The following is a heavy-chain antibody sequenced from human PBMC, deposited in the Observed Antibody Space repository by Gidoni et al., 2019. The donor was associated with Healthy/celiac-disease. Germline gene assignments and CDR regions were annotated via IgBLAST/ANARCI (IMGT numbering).Heavy chain of an antibody. CDR1: GFTFRSYS. CDR3: ARGPTVIVLDYYGMDV. J-gene: IGHJ6*02. V-gene: IGHV3-48*01. CDR2: ISSSSSTI. D-gene: IGHD3-22*01. Sequence: EVQLVESGGGLVQPGGSLRLSCAASGFTFRSYSMNWVRPAPGKGLEWVSYISSSSSTIYYADSVKGRFTISRDNAKNSLYLQMNSLRAEDTAVYYCARGPTVIVLDYYGMDVWGQGTTVTVSS.